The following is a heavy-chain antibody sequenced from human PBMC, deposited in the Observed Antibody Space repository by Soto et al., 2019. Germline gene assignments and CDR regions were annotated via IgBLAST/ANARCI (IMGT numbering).Heavy chain of an antibody. CDR2: ITWDGRST. V-gene: IGHV3-43*01. CDR1: GFRFDDYN. Sequence: EVQLVESGGVVVQPGGSLRLSCEASGFRFDDYNMHWVRQVPGKGLEWVSLITWDGRSTYYADFVEGRFTISRDNFKNSLYLEMDSLRPEDTAFYYCCVLATGTPFAYWGRGTLVTVSS. CDR3: CVLATGTPFAY. D-gene: IGHD1-1*01. J-gene: IGHJ4*02.